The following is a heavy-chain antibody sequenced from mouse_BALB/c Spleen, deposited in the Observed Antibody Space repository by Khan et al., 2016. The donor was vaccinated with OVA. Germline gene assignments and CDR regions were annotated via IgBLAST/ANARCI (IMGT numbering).Heavy chain of an antibody. CDR1: GYTFTNYG. CDR3: GRPPYYSDVLDY. CDR2: INTYTGEP. Sequence: QIQLVQSGPELKKPGETVKISCKASGYTFTNYGMNWVKQAPGKGLKWMCWINTYTGEPTYADDFKGRFAFTLETSASTAYLQLNNLTTEDTASACGGRPPYYSDVLDYWGQGTSVTVSA. J-gene: IGHJ4*01. V-gene: IGHV9-3-1*01. D-gene: IGHD2-10*01.